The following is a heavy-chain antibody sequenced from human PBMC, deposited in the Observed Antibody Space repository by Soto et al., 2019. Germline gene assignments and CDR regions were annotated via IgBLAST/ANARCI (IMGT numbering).Heavy chain of an antibody. J-gene: IGHJ4*02. CDR1: GYTFTSYA. Sequence: QVPLVQSGAEVKKPGASVKVSCKASGYTFTSYAMHWVRQAPGQRLEWMGWINAGNGNTKYSQKFQGRVTITRDTPASTAYMELSSLRSEDTEVYYCARGDIVVVVAAHYDYRGQGTLVTVST. CDR3: ARGDIVVVVAAHYDY. V-gene: IGHV1-3*01. CDR2: INAGNGNT. D-gene: IGHD2-15*01.